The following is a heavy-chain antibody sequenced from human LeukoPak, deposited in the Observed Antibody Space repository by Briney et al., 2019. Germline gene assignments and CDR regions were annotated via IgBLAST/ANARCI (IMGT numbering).Heavy chain of an antibody. V-gene: IGHV3-23*01. D-gene: IGHD6-19*01. CDR2: FSGTSTN. J-gene: IGHJ4*02. CDR3: AKLKQWQPQRYFFEY. CDR1: GFTFSSYA. Sequence: GGSLRLSCAASGFTFSSYAMSWVRQAPGKGLEWVSTFSGTSTNSYADAVKGRVTISRDNSKNTLYLQMNSLRAEDTAVYYCAKLKQWQPQRYFFEYWGQGALVTV.